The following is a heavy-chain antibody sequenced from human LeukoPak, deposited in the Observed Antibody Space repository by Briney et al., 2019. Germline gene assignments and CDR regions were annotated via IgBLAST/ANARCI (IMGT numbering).Heavy chain of an antibody. D-gene: IGHD3-22*01. CDR3: AADYYDSSGYPAGMDV. J-gene: IGHJ6*02. CDR1: GFTFTSSA. CDR2: IVVGSGNT. Sequence: GTSVKVSCEASGFTFTSSAMQWVRQARGQRLEWIGWIVVGSGNTNYAQKFQERVTITRDMSTSTAYMELSSLRSEDTAVYYCAADYYDSSGYPAGMDVWGQGTTVTVSS. V-gene: IGHV1-58*02.